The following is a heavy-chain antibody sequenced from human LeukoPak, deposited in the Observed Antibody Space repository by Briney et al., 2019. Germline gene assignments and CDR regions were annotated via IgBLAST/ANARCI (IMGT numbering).Heavy chain of an antibody. V-gene: IGHV4-4*02. CDR2: IYHSGST. CDR1: GGSISSSNW. D-gene: IGHD4-17*01. Sequence: SETLSLTCAVSGGSISSSNWWSWVRQPPGKGLEWIGEIYHSGSTNYNPSLKSRVTISVDKSKNQFSLKLSSVTAADTAVYYCARDYGDYVGYYFDYWGQGTLVTVSA. CDR3: ARDYGDYVGYYFDY. J-gene: IGHJ4*02.